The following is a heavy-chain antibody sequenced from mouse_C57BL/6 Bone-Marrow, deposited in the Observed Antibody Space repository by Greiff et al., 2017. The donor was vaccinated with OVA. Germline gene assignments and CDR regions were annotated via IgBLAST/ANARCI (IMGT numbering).Heavy chain of an antibody. V-gene: IGHV1-62-2*01. Sequence: VHLVESGAELVKPGASVKLSCKASGYTFTEYTIHWVKQRSGQGLEWIGWFYPGSGSIKYNEKFKDKATLTADKSSSTVYMELSRLTSEDSAVYFCARHGGDSSGYVNYFDYWGQGTTLTVSS. CDR2: FYPGSGSI. CDR1: GYTFTEYT. D-gene: IGHD3-2*02. CDR3: ARHGGDSSGYVNYFDY. J-gene: IGHJ2*01.